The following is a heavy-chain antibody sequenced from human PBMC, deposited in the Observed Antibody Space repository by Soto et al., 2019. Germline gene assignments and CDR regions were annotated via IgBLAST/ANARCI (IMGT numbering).Heavy chain of an antibody. D-gene: IGHD3-3*01. Sequence: KASETLSLTCTVSGGSISSYYWSWIRQPPGKGLEWIGYIYYSGSTNYNPSLKSRVTISVDTSKNQFSLKLSSVTAADTAVYYCASQGLTIFGVVMSRGVDYWGQGTLVTVSS. J-gene: IGHJ4*02. CDR2: IYYSGST. CDR3: ASQGLTIFGVVMSRGVDY. CDR1: GGSISSYY. V-gene: IGHV4-59*01.